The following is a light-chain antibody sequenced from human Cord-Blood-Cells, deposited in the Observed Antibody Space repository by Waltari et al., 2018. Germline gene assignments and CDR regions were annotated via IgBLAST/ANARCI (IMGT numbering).Light chain of an antibody. J-gene: IGLJ1*01. V-gene: IGLV2-18*02. CDR2: EVS. CDR1: SSDVGSYNR. CDR3: SSYTSSSLYV. Sequence: QSALTQPPSVSGSPGQSVTISCTGTSSDVGSYNRVSWYQQPPGTAPKLRIYEVSNRPSGVPDRFSGSKSGNTASLTISGLQAEDEADYYCSSYTSSSLYVFGTGTKVTVL.